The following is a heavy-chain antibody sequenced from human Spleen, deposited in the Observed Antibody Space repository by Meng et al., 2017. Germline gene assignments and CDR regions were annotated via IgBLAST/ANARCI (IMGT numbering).Heavy chain of an antibody. Sequence: GGSLRLSCAASGFTFNSYDMSWVRQAPGKGLEWVSHITSGDTTIQYADSVRGRFTISRDNAKNSLYLQMNSLRAEDTAVYYCTRDSWDFGGFLSWGLGTLVTVSS. V-gene: IGHV3-48*03. CDR2: ITSGDTTI. CDR3: TRDSWDFGGFLS. J-gene: IGHJ4*02. D-gene: IGHD4/OR15-4a*01. CDR1: GFTFNSYD.